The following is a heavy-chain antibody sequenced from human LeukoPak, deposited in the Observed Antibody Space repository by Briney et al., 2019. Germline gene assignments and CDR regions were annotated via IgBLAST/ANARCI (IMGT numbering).Heavy chain of an antibody. D-gene: IGHD3-16*02. CDR3: ARAGDYVWGSYRSVRDAFDI. CDR2: IYYSGST. Sequence: SETLSLTCAVSGGSISSGGYSWSWIRQPPGKGLEWIGYIYYSGSTNYNPSLKSRVTISVDTSKNQFSLKLSSVTAADTAVYYCARAGDYVWGSYRSVRDAFDIWGQGTMVTVSS. J-gene: IGHJ3*02. V-gene: IGHV4-61*08. CDR1: GGSISSGGYS.